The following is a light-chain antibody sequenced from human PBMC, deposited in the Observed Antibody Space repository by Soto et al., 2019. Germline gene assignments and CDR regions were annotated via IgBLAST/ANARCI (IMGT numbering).Light chain of an antibody. CDR1: QGFSSH. Sequence: IVMTQSPATLAVSPGGRGTLSFRARQGFSSHLALYQQKPGQAPRLLIYGASTRATGIPARFSGSGSGTEFTLTISSLQSEDFAVYYCQQYNNWLRTFGQGTKVEIK. J-gene: IGKJ1*01. V-gene: IGKV3-15*01. CDR3: QQYNNWLRT. CDR2: GAS.